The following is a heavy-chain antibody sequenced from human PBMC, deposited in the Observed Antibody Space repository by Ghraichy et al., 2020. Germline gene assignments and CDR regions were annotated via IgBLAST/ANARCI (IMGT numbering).Heavy chain of an antibody. CDR1: GGSFSGYS. Sequence: SETLSLTCAVYGGSFSGYSWSWIRQPPGKGLEWIGEINHSGSTNYNPSLKSRVTISVDTSKNQFSLKLSSVTAADTAVYYCARDDRYSSSSVNIDYWGQGTLVTVSS. D-gene: IGHD6-6*01. V-gene: IGHV4-34*01. J-gene: IGHJ4*02. CDR3: ARDDRYSSSSVNIDY. CDR2: INHSGST.